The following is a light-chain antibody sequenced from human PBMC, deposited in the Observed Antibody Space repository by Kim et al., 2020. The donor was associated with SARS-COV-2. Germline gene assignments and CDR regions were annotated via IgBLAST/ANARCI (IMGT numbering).Light chain of an antibody. V-gene: IGKV3-20*01. Sequence: EIALTQSPGTLSLSPGERATLSCRASQSVSRSYLAWYQQKPGQAPRLLIYGASSRATGIPDRFSGSGSGTDFTLTISRLEPEDFAVYYCQQYGSSHTFGGGTKVDIK. CDR2: GAS. CDR3: QQYGSSHT. CDR1: QSVSRSY. J-gene: IGKJ4*01.